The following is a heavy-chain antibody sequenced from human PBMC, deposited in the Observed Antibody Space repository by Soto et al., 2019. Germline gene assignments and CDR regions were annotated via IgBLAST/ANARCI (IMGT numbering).Heavy chain of an antibody. CDR2: IYPGDSDT. CDR1: GYSFTSYC. D-gene: IGHD2-21*02. CDR3: ARHIAYCGGDCHLDAFDI. Sequence: PGESLKISCKGSGYSFTSYCIGWVLQMPWKGLEWMGIIYPGDSDTRYSPSFQGQVTISADKSISTAYLQWSSLKASDTAMYYCARHIAYCGGDCHLDAFDIWGQGTMVTVSS. V-gene: IGHV5-51*01. J-gene: IGHJ3*02.